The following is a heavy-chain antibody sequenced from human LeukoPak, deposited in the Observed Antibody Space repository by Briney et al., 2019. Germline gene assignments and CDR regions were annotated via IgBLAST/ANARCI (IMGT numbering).Heavy chain of an antibody. V-gene: IGHV3-23*01. CDR3: ARDPYSSGWYKDAFDI. D-gene: IGHD6-19*01. J-gene: IGHJ3*02. CDR1: GFTFSSYA. Sequence: GSLRLSCAASGFTFSSYAMSWVRQTPGKGLEWVSAISGSGGSTYYADSVKGRFTISRDNAQNSLFLQLNSLRAEDTAVYYCARDPYSSGWYKDAFDIWGQGTMVTVSS. CDR2: ISGSGGST.